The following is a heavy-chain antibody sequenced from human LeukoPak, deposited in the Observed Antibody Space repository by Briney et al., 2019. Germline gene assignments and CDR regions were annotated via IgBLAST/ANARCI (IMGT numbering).Heavy chain of an antibody. D-gene: IGHD6-13*01. CDR1: GFTFSNYV. Sequence: GGSLRLSCAASGFTFSNYVMSWVRQAPGKGLEWVSAVSGSGGSTYYAASVKGRFTISRDNSENTLYLQISSLRAEDTALYYCAKDGDEYGSNWYCYFDLWGRGTLVTVSS. J-gene: IGHJ2*01. CDR2: VSGSGGST. V-gene: IGHV3-23*01. CDR3: AKDGDEYGSNWYCYFDL.